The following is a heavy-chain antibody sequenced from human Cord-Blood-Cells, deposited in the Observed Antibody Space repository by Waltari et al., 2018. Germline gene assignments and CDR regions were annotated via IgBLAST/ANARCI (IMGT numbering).Heavy chain of an antibody. J-gene: IGHJ4*02. CDR1: GGSISSSSYY. Sequence: QLQLQESGPGLVKPSETLSLTCTVSGGSISSSSYYWGWIRQPPGKGLEWIGSIYYSGSTYYNPPLKSRVTISVDTSKNQFSLKLSSVTAADTAVYYCARHVGIVATSLDYWGQGTLVTVSS. CDR3: ARHVGIVATSLDY. D-gene: IGHD5-12*01. V-gene: IGHV4-39*01. CDR2: IYYSGST.